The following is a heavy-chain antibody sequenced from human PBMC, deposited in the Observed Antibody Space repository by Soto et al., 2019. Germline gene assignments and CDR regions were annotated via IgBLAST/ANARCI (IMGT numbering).Heavy chain of an antibody. D-gene: IGHD3-3*01. V-gene: IGHV4-39*01. J-gene: IGHJ4*02. CDR2: IYYSGST. CDR1: GGSISSSSYY. CDR3: ASNLYDFWSGYFDY. Sequence: KTSETLSLTCTVSGGSISSSSYYWGWIRQPPGKGLEWIGSIYYSGSTYYNPSLKSRVTISVDTSKNQFSLKLSSVTAADTAVYYCASNLYDFWSGYFDYWGQGTLVTVSS.